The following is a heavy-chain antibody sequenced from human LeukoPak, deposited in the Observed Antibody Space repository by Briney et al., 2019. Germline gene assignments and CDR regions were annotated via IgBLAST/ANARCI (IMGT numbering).Heavy chain of an antibody. CDR2: ISWNSGSI. Sequence: PGGSLRLSCAASGFTLDDYAMHWVRQAPGKGLEWVSGISWNSGSIGYADSVKGRFTISRDNAKNSLYLQMNSLRAEDTALYYCAKGPSVDTAMIVYWGQGTLVTVFS. D-gene: IGHD5-18*01. CDR1: GFTLDDYA. J-gene: IGHJ4*02. CDR3: AKGPSVDTAMIVY. V-gene: IGHV3-9*01.